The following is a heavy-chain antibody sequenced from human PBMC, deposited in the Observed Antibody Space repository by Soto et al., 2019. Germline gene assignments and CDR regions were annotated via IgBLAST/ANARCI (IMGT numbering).Heavy chain of an antibody. V-gene: IGHV4-59*01. D-gene: IGHD3-22*01. CDR1: CGSISSYY. Sequence: SETLSLTCTVSCGSISSYYWSWIRQPPGKGLEWIGYIYYSGSTNYNPSLKSRVTISVDTSKNQFSLKLSSVTAADTAVYYCARAYYDSSGYYLKTNWFDPWGQGTL. CDR3: ARAYYDSSGYYLKTNWFDP. J-gene: IGHJ5*02. CDR2: IYYSGST.